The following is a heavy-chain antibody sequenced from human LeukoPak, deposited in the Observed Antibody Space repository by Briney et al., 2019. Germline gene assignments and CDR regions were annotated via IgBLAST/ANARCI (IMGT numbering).Heavy chain of an antibody. CDR1: GDSVSGNSVT. V-gene: IGHV6-1*01. CDR2: TYYRSKWYN. Sequence: SQTLSLTCAISGDSVSGNSVTWNWIRQPPSRGLEWLGRTYYRSKWYNDYAVSVESRITINPDTSKNQFSLQLNSVTPEDTAVYYCTREAVVGYSDYWGQGTLVTVSS. D-gene: IGHD6-13*01. J-gene: IGHJ4*02. CDR3: TREAVVGYSDY.